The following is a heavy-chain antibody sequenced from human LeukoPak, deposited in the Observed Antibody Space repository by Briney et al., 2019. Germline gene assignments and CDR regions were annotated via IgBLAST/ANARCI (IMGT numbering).Heavy chain of an antibody. CDR2: IRYDGSNK. V-gene: IGHV3-30*02. Sequence: PGGSPRLSCAASGFTFSSYGMHWVRQAPGKGLEWVAFIRYDGSNKYYADSVKGRFTISRDNSKNTLYLQMNSLRAEDTAVYYCAKDPHDFWSGYYPDAFDIWGQGTMVTVSS. J-gene: IGHJ3*02. D-gene: IGHD3-3*01. CDR3: AKDPHDFWSGYYPDAFDI. CDR1: GFTFSSYG.